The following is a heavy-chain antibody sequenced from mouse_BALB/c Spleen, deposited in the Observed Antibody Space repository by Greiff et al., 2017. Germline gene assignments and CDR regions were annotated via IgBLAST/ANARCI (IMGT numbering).Heavy chain of an antibody. CDR3: ARTTMINNYYAMDY. CDR2: IWSGGST. J-gene: IGHJ4*01. CDR1: GFSLTSYG. V-gene: IGHV2-2*02. D-gene: IGHD2-4*01. Sequence: QVQLKESGPGLVQPSQSLSITCTVSGFSLTSYGVHWVRQSPGKGLEWLGVIWSGGSTDYNAAFISRLSISKDNSKSQVFFKMNSLQANDTAIYYCARTTMINNYYAMDYWGQGTSVTVSS.